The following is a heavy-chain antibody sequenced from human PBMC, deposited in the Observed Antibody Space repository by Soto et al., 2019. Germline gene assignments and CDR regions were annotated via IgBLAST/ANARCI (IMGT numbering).Heavy chain of an antibody. CDR2: INHSGST. CDR3: ARGEGGLRRVY. D-gene: IGHD5-12*01. Sequence: SETLSLTCTVSGGSISSGDYYWSWIRQPPGKGLEWIGEINHSGSTNYNPSLKSRVTISVDTSKNQFSLKLSSVTAADTAVYYCARGEGGLRRVYWGQGTLVTVSS. CDR1: GGSISSGDYY. V-gene: IGHV4-39*07. J-gene: IGHJ4*02.